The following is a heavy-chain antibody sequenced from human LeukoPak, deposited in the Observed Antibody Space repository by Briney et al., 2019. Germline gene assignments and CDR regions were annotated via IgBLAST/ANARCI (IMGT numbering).Heavy chain of an antibody. Sequence: GGSLRLSCAASGFTFSSYSMNWVRQAPGKGLEWVSYISSSSSTIYYADSVKGRFTISRDNAKNSLYLQMNSLRAEDTAVYYCAKEANYDYVWGSYRYTHFFDYWGQGTLVTVSP. CDR1: GFTFSSYS. CDR2: ISSSSSTI. D-gene: IGHD3-16*02. V-gene: IGHV3-48*01. J-gene: IGHJ4*02. CDR3: AKEANYDYVWGSYRYTHFFDY.